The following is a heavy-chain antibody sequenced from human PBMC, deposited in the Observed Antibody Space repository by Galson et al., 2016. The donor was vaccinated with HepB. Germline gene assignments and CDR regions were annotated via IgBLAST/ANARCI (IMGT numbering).Heavy chain of an antibody. CDR1: GGTFSSYP. Sequence: SVKVSCKAFGGTFSSYPISWVRQAPGQGLEWMGSFVPIFGTPNYAQRLQGRVTIMLDESTSTAYMELSSLRSEDTAVYYCAREFTFGGVIVTGFGVWGQGTMVTVSS. D-gene: IGHD3-16*02. J-gene: IGHJ3*01. CDR3: AREFTFGGVIVTGFGV. V-gene: IGHV1-69*13. CDR2: FVPIFGTP.